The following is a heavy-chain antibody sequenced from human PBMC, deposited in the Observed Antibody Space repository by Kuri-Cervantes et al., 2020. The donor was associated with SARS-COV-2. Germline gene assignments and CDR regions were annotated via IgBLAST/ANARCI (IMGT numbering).Heavy chain of an antibody. D-gene: IGHD3-3*01. V-gene: IGHV4-59*01. CDR3: ARDVRFLEGGLFDY. Sequence: GSLRLSCTVSGGSISSYYWSWIRQPPGKGLEWIGYIYYSGSTNYNPSLKSRVTISVDTSKNQFSLKLSSVTAADTAVYYCARDVRFLEGGLFDYWGRGTLVTVSS. J-gene: IGHJ4*02. CDR1: GGSISSYY. CDR2: IYYSGST.